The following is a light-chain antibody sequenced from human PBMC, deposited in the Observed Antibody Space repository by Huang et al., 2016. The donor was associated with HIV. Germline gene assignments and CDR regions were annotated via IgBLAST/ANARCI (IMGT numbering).Light chain of an antibody. J-gene: IGKJ2*01. CDR3: QQYKTWPYT. Sequence: EIVMTQSPVTLYVSPGERATLSCRARQGVGNYLAWYQQKLGQAPRRLIYGASARSTGVPARFSGRGSGTEFTLTISSLQSEDVAVYYCQQYKTWPYTFGQGT. V-gene: IGKV3-15*01. CDR2: GAS. CDR1: QGVGNY.